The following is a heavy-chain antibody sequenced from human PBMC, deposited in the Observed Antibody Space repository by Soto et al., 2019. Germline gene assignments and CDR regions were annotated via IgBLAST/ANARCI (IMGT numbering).Heavy chain of an antibody. Sequence: QVQLQESGPGLVKPSQTLSLTCTVSGCSISRGDYYWSWIRQPPGKGLEWIGYIYYSGSPYYNPSIKSRVTISVDTSKNQFSLKLSSVTAADTAVYYCARELYYYCGMDVWGQGTTVTVSS. CDR3: ARELYYYCGMDV. CDR2: IYYSGSP. V-gene: IGHV4-30-4*01. J-gene: IGHJ6*02. CDR1: GCSISRGDYY.